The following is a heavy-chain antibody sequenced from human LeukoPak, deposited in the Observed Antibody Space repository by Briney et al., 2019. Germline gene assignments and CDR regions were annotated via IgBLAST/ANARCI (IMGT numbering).Heavy chain of an antibody. D-gene: IGHD2-21*01. CDR3: ASLSIGPSPYFYYYMDV. Sequence: SETLSLTCSVSGASIDSYYWGWIRQPPGKGLEWIGYIYTSGNTIYNPSLKSPVTISMDTSKNQFSLKMRSVTVADTAVYYCASLSIGPSPYFYYYMDVWGKGTSVTVSS. CDR1: GASIDSYY. CDR2: IYTSGNT. J-gene: IGHJ6*03. V-gene: IGHV4-4*09.